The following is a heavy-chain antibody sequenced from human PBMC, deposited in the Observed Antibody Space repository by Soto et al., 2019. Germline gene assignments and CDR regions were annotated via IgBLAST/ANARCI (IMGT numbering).Heavy chain of an antibody. V-gene: IGHV4-39*01. CDR2: IYYSGST. D-gene: IGHD3-3*01. J-gene: IGHJ4*02. CDR1: GCSISSSSYY. CDR3: ARHSITIFGVVTTFDY. Sequence: PSETLSLTCPVSGCSISSSSYYWGWIRQPPGKGLEWIGSIYYSGSTYYNPSLKSRVTISVDTSKNQFSLKLSSVTATDTAVYYCARHSITIFGVVTTFDYWGQGTLVTVSS.